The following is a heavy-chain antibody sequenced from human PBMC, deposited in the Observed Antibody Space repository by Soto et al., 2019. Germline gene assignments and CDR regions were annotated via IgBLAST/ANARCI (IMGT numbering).Heavy chain of an antibody. Sequence: EVRLVGSGGGLVKPGGSLRVSCAASGFNFNTYSMNWVRQVPGKGLEWVSFISTSGGYKYYADSVRGRFTISRDNAKKSVYLEMNSLTADDTAVYYCAGERSALPGARDAMDVWGQGTTVTVSS. V-gene: IGHV3-21*02. J-gene: IGHJ6*02. CDR1: GFNFNTYS. CDR3: AGERSALPGARDAMDV. CDR2: ISTSGGYK. D-gene: IGHD1-26*01.